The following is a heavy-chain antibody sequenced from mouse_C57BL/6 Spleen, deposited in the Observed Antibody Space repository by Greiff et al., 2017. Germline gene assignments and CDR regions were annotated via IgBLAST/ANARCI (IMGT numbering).Heavy chain of an antibody. CDR2: IYIGNGYT. D-gene: IGHD2-12*01. CDR3: ARDDEGGAFDY. CDR1: GYTFTSYG. V-gene: IGHV1-58*01. Sequence: EVQLQQSGAELVRPGSSVKMSCKTSGYTFTSYGINWVKQRPGQGLEWIGNIYIGNGYTESNEKFKGKATMTSDTSSSTAYMQLSSLTAEDSAIYFCARDDEGGAFDYWGQGTTLTVSS. J-gene: IGHJ2*01.